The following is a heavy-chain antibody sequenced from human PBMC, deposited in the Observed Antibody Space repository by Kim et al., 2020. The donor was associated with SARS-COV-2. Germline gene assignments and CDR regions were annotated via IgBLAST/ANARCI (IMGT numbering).Heavy chain of an antibody. Sequence: GGSLRLSCAASGFTFDDYAMHWVRQAPGKGLEWVSGISWNSGSIGYADSVKGRFTISRDNAKNSLYLQMNSLRAEDTALYYCAKSSKRNYYDSSSSSGYYDSWGQGTLVTVSS. CDR3: AKSSKRNYYDSSSSSGYYDS. CDR1: GFTFDDYA. J-gene: IGHJ4*02. CDR2: ISWNSGSI. D-gene: IGHD3-22*01. V-gene: IGHV3-9*01.